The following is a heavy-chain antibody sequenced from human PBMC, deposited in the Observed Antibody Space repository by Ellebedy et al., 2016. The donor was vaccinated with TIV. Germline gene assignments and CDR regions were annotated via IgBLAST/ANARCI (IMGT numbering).Heavy chain of an antibody. J-gene: IGHJ6*02. V-gene: IGHV5-51*01. CDR2: IYPGDSDT. Sequence: GGSLRLXCKGSGYSFTSYWIGWVRQMPGKGLEWMGIIYPGDSDTRYSPSFQGQVTISADKSISTAYLQWSSLKASDTAMYYCARTAPFGEYYYGMDVWGQGTTVTVSS. CDR3: ARTAPFGEYYYGMDV. CDR1: GYSFTSYW. D-gene: IGHD3-10*01.